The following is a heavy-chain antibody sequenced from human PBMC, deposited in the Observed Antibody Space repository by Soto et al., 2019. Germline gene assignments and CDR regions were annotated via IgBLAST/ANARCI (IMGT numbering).Heavy chain of an antibody. D-gene: IGHD2-15*01. V-gene: IGHV3-30*03. J-gene: IGHJ6*02. Sequence: GGSLRLSCAASGFTFTSYDMHWVRQAPGKGLEWMALILHDGSAEYYADSVKGRFTISRDNSRSTLYLQMNSLRAEDTAVYYCARCRGGYSFYFYYGMDGWCQGTTGTVSS. CDR1: GFTFTSYD. CDR3: ARCRGGYSFYFYYGMDG. CDR2: ILHDGSAE.